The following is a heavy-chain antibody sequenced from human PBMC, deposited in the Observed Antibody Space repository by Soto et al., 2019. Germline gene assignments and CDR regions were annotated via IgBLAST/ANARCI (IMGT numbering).Heavy chain of an antibody. J-gene: IGHJ5*02. CDR2: IRSKANSYAT. CDR1: GFTFSGSA. CDR3: TRHVTYYDILTGYYPNWFDP. Sequence: EVQLVESGGGLVQPGGSLKLSCAASGFTFSGSAMHWVRQASGKGLEWVGRIRSKANSYATAYAASVKGRFTISRDDSKNTAYLQMNSLKTEDTAVYYCTRHVTYYDILTGYYPNWFDPWGQGTLVTVSS. D-gene: IGHD3-9*01. V-gene: IGHV3-73*02.